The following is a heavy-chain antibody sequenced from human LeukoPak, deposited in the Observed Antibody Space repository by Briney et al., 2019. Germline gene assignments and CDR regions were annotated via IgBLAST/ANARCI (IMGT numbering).Heavy chain of an antibody. V-gene: IGHV3-15*01. D-gene: IGHD6-13*01. Sequence: GGSLRLSCAASGFTFSNAWMSWVRQAPGKGLEWVGRIKSKTDGGTTDYAAPVKGRFTISRDDSKNTLYLQMNSLKTEDTAVYYCTTVRYSSSWYPYAEYFQPWRQGTLVTVSS. CDR2: IKSKTDGGTT. CDR1: GFTFSNAW. CDR3: TTVRYSSSWYPYAEYFQP. J-gene: IGHJ1*01.